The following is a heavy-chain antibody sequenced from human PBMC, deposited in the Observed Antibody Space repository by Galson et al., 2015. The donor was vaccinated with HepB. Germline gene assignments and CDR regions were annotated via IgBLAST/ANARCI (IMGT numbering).Heavy chain of an antibody. V-gene: IGHV4-59*01. CDR3: ARDSYDILTGYWGFDP. D-gene: IGHD3-9*01. CDR2: IYYSGST. CDR1: GGSISSYY. J-gene: IGHJ5*02. Sequence: ETLSLTCTVSGGSISSYYWSWIRQPPGKGLEWIGYIYYSGSTNYNPSLKSRVTISVDTSKNQFSLKLSSVTAADTAVYYCARDSYDILTGYWGFDPWGQGTLVTVSS.